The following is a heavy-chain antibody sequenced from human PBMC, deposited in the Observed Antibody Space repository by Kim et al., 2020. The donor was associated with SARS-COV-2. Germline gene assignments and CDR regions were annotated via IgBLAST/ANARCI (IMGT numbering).Heavy chain of an antibody. Sequence: SETLSLTCAVYGGSFSGYYWSWIRQPPGKGLEWIGEINQSGSTNYNPSLKSRVTISVDTSKNQFSLKLSSVTAADTAVYYCARVGGYCSGGSCYSPYYYG. V-gene: IGHV4-34*01. CDR1: GGSFSGYY. D-gene: IGHD2-15*01. J-gene: IGHJ6*01. CDR2: INQSGST. CDR3: ARVGGYCSGGSCYSPYYYG.